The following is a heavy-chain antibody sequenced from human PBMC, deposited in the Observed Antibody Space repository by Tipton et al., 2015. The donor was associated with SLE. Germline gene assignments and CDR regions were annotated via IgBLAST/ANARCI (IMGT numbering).Heavy chain of an antibody. D-gene: IGHD3-3*01. CDR2: IYPADSDT. J-gene: IGHJ3*02. V-gene: IGHV5-51*01. CDR3: ARHLLGSVFGVPPAFDI. Sequence: QLVQSGAEVKKPGESLKISCKGSGYSFTSYWIGWVRQMPGKGLEWMGIIYPADSDTRYSPSFQGQVTISADRSINTAHLQWSSLKASDTAMYYWARHLLGSVFGVPPAFDIWGQGTMVTVSS. CDR1: GYSFTSYW.